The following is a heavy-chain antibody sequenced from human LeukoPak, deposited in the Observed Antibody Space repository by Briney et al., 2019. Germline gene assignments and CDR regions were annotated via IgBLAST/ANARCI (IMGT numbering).Heavy chain of an antibody. CDR2: IYTSGTT. Sequence: SETLSLTCTVSGGSISSYYWSWIRQPPGKGLEWIGYIYTSGTTYYHPSLTSRVAISVDTSKNQFSLKLSSVTAADTAVYYCARSGTVTTWNYWGQGTLVTVSS. D-gene: IGHD4-17*01. V-gene: IGHV4-4*09. J-gene: IGHJ4*02. CDR3: ARSGTVTTWNY. CDR1: GGSISSYY.